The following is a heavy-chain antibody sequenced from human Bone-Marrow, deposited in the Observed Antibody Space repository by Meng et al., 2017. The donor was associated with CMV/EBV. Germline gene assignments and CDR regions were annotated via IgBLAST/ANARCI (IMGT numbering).Heavy chain of an antibody. Sequence: GGSLRLSCAASGFTFSSYWMHWVRQAPGKGLVWVSRINSDGSSTSYADSVKGRFTISRDNAKNTLYLQMNSLRAEDTAVYYCAREGGKYYYDSSGIDYWGQGTLVTVSS. CDR2: INSDGSST. J-gene: IGHJ4*02. CDR1: GFTFSSYW. CDR3: AREGGKYYYDSSGIDY. V-gene: IGHV3-74*01. D-gene: IGHD3-22*01.